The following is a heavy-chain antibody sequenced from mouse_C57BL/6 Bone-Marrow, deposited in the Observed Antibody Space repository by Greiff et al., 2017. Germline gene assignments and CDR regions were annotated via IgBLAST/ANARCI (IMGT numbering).Heavy chain of an antibody. V-gene: IGHV1-69*01. D-gene: IGHD2-4*01. Sequence: QVQLQQPGAELVMPGASVKLSCKASGYTFTSYWMHWVKQRPGQGLEWIGEIDPSDSYTNYNQKFKGKSTLTVAKSSSTAYMQLSSRTSEDSAVYYCARGGGLRPDYWGQGTTLTVSS. CDR3: ARGGGLRPDY. J-gene: IGHJ2*01. CDR2: IDPSDSYT. CDR1: GYTFTSYW.